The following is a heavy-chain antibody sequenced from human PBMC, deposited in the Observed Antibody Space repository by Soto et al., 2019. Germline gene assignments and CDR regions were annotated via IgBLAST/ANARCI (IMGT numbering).Heavy chain of an antibody. Sequence: SETLSLTCAVSGGSISSSNWWSWVRQPPGKGLEWIGEIYHSGSTNYNPSLKSRVTISVDKSKNQFSLKLSSETAADTAVYYCARDFLLEPPVSMDVWGQGTTVTVSS. CDR1: GGSISSSNW. J-gene: IGHJ6*02. D-gene: IGHD3-3*01. V-gene: IGHV4-4*02. CDR2: IYHSGST. CDR3: ARDFLLEPPVSMDV.